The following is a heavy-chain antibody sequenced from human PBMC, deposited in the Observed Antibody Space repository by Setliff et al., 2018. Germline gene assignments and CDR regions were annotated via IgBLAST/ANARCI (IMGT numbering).Heavy chain of an antibody. CDR1: GYTFTSYG. V-gene: IGHV1-18*01. J-gene: IGHJ4*02. CDR3: ATEKFPGDWGDY. Sequence: ASVKVSCKASGYTFTSYGFSWVRQAPGQGLEWMGWISVYNGKTKYAQKFQGRVTMTTDTSTRTAYMEVTSLRSDDTAVYYCATEKFPGDWGDYWGQGTLGTVSS. D-gene: IGHD2-21*01. CDR2: ISVYNGKT.